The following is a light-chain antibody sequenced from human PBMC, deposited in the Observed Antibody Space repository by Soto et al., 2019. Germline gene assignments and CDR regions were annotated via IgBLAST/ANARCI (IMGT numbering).Light chain of an antibody. V-gene: IGKV3-15*01. CDR2: GVS. Sequence: EIVMTQSPATLSVSPGERATLSCRASQSVSSKLAWYQQKPGQAPRLLIHGVSTRATETPARFSGSGSATDFTLTISSLQSEDFAVYYCQQYNNWPPYTFGQGTKV. CDR1: QSVSSK. CDR3: QQYNNWPPYT. J-gene: IGKJ2*01.